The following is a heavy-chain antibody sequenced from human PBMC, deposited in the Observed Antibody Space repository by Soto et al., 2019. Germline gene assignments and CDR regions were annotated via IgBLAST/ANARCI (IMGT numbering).Heavy chain of an antibody. D-gene: IGHD3-10*01. CDR3: AKVSSDRGYYYFAMDV. CDR1: GFIFSSYA. V-gene: IGHV3-30*18. Sequence: QVQLLESGGGVVQPGRSLSLSCAASGFIFSSYAMHWVRQAPGKGLEWVAVISHGGNEKYYADSVEGRFTISRDNSKNMVYLQMTGLRPEDTAVYYCAKVSSDRGYYYFAMDVWGQGTTVTVSS. J-gene: IGHJ6*02. CDR2: ISHGGNEK.